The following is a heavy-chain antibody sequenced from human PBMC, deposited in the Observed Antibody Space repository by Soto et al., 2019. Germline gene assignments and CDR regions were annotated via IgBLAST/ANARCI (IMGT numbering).Heavy chain of an antibody. D-gene: IGHD3-16*01. Sequence: QVQLVESGGGVVQPGRSLRLSCAASGFTFSIYGIQWVRQAPGKGLEWVALITSDGSNKFYADSVKGRFTISRDNSRNTLYLQMNSLRTEDTAVYYCASRGDFDSWGQGTLVTVSS. J-gene: IGHJ4*02. CDR1: GFTFSIYG. V-gene: IGHV3-30*03. CDR2: ITSDGSNK. CDR3: ASRGDFDS.